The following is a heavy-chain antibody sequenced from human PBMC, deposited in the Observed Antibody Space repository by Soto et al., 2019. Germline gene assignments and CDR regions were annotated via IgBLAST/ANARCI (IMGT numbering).Heavy chain of an antibody. CDR3: ARDKAPNLFGVVIMAPYYYYGMDV. CDR1: GDSVSSNSAA. V-gene: IGHV6-1*01. J-gene: IGHJ6*02. D-gene: IGHD3-3*01. CDR2: TYYRSKWYN. Sequence: SQTLSLTCAISGDSVSSNSAAWNWTRQSPSRGLEWLGRTYYRSKWYNDYAVSVKSRITINPDTSKNQFSLQLNSVTPEDTAVYYCARDKAPNLFGVVIMAPYYYYGMDVWGQGTTVTVSS.